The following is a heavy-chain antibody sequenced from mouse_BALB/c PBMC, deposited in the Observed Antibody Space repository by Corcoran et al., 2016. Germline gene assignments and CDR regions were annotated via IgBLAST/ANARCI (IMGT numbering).Heavy chain of an antibody. CDR3: ARWDFDY. CDR1: GYTFTTAG. V-gene: IGHV9-4*02. CDR2: INTHSGVP. Sequence: QIQLVQSGPELKKPGETVRISCKASGYTFTTAGMQWVQKMPGKGLKWIGWINTHSGVPKYAADFKGRLAFSLETSASTAYLQISNLKKEDTATYFCARWDFDYWGQGTTLTVSS. J-gene: IGHJ2*01.